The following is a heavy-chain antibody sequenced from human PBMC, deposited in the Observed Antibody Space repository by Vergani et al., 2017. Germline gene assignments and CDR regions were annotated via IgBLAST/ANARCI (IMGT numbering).Heavy chain of an antibody. CDR2: IYYSGST. CDR3: ARYVWGSYRIFDY. V-gene: IGHV4-31*01. CDR1: GGYISSGGYY. D-gene: IGHD3-16*02. J-gene: IGHJ4*02. Sequence: QVQLQESGPGLVKPSQTLSLTCTVSGGYISSGGYYWSWIRQHPGKGLEWIGYIYYSGSTYYNPSLKSLVTISVDTSKNQFSLKLSSVTAADTAVYYCARYVWGSYRIFDYWGQGTLVTVSS.